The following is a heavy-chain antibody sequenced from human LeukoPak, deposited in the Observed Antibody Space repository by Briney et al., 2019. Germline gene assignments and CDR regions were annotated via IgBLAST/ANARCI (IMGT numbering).Heavy chain of an antibody. V-gene: IGHV3-30*04. CDR1: GFTFSSYT. CDR3: ARKGSSGWPPNFDY. CDR2: ISYDGSNK. Sequence: GGSLRLSCAASGFTFSSYTMHWVRQAPGKGLEWVALISYDGSNKYYADSVKGRFTISRDNSKNTLHLQMNSLRADDTAVYYCARKGSSGWPPNFDYWGQGTLVTVSS. D-gene: IGHD6-19*01. J-gene: IGHJ4*02.